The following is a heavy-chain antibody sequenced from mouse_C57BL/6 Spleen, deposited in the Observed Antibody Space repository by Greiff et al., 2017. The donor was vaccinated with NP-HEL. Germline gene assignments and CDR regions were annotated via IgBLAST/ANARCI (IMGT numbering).Heavy chain of an antibody. V-gene: IGHV1-82*01. CDR3: ATTVVKGYYAMDY. CDR1: GYAFSSSW. J-gene: IGHJ4*01. D-gene: IGHD1-1*01. CDR2: IYPGDGDT. Sequence: QVQLKESGPELVKPGASVKISCKASGYAFSSSWMNWVKQRPGKGLEWIGRIYPGDGDTNYNGKFKGKATLTADKSSSTAYMQLSSLTSEDSAVYFCATTVVKGYYAMDYWGQGTSVTVSS.